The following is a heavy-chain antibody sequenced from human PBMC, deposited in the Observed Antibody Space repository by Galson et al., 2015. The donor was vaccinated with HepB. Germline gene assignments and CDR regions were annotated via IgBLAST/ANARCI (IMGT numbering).Heavy chain of an antibody. Sequence: SVKVSCKVSGYTLTELSMHWVRQAPGKGLEWMGGFDPEDGETIYAQKFQGRVTMTEDTSTDTAYMELSSLRSEDTAVYYCARDLIHSSGYLDYYFDYWGQGTLVTVSS. CDR3: ARDLIHSSGYLDYYFDY. CDR1: GYTLTELS. J-gene: IGHJ4*02. CDR2: FDPEDGET. V-gene: IGHV1-24*01. D-gene: IGHD3-22*01.